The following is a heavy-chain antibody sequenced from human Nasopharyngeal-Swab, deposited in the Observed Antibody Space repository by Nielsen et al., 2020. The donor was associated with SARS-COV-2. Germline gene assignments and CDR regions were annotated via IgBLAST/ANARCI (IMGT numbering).Heavy chain of an antibody. Sequence: GESLKISCAASGFTFSSYSMNWVRQAPGKGLEWVSSISSSSYIYYADSVKGRFTISRDNAKNSLYLQMNSLRAEDTAAYYCARDSSSWYDYCDYWGQGTLVTVSS. CDR3: ARDSSSWYDYCDY. CDR2: ISSSSYI. CDR1: GFTFSSYS. D-gene: IGHD6-13*01. J-gene: IGHJ4*02. V-gene: IGHV3-21*01.